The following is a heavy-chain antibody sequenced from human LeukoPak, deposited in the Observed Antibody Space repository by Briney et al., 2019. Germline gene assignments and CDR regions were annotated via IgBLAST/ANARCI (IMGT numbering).Heavy chain of an antibody. V-gene: IGHV4-31*03. CDR2: IYYGGTT. CDR1: GGSISDDGYY. Sequence: SETLSLTCSVSGGSISDDGYYWSWIRQFLGKGLEWIGHIYYGGTTEYNPSLKSRITISRDTSKTQFSLNLNSVTAADTAVYYCARGGATVTDHWGQGSLVTVSS. J-gene: IGHJ5*02. D-gene: IGHD4-17*01. CDR3: ARGGATVTDH.